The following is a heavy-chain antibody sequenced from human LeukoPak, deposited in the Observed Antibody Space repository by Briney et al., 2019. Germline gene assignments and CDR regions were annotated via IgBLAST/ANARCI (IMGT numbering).Heavy chain of an antibody. CDR1: GFTFSSYG. Sequence: PGGSLRLSCAASGFTFSSYGMSWVRQAPGKGLEWVSAISGSGGSTYYADSVKGRFTISRDNSKNTPYLQMNSLRAEDTAVYYCAKARAEKLVSAEYFQHWGQGTLVTVSS. CDR3: AKARAEKLVSAEYFQH. CDR2: ISGSGGST. V-gene: IGHV3-23*01. J-gene: IGHJ1*01. D-gene: IGHD6-13*01.